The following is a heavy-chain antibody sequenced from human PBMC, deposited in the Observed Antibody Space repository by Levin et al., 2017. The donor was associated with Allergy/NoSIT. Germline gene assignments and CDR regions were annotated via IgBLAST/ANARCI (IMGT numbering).Heavy chain of an antibody. J-gene: IGHJ3*01. CDR3: AREITIGDYAFDV. V-gene: IGHV3-53*01. Sequence: GGSLRLSCAASGFIVSSNYMSWVRQAPGKGLEWVSLIYTGGSTYYADSVKGRFTISRDTSKNTLFLQMNILRAEDTAVYYCAREITIGDYAFDVWGQGTMVTVSS. CDR1: GFIVSSNY. D-gene: IGHD3-16*01. CDR2: IYTGGST.